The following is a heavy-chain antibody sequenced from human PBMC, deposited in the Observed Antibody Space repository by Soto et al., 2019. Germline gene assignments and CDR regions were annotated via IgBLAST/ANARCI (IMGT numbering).Heavy chain of an antibody. CDR2: IDPSGGIT. CDR1: GYSFTNFN. CDR3: ARDVIGQDNYDTIGYYFDH. Sequence: QVQLSQFGAEVKKPGASVKVSCKASGYSFTNFNIHWVRQAPGQGLSWMGMIDPSGGITSDAQRVKGRMTMTRAASTSTVDMEVRSLTSDDTAVYYCARDVIGQDNYDTIGYYFDHWGQGTLVTVSS. D-gene: IGHD3-22*01. J-gene: IGHJ4*02. V-gene: IGHV1-46*01.